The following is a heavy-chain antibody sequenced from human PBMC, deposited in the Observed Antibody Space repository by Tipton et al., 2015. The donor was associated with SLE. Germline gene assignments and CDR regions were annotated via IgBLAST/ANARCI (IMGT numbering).Heavy chain of an antibody. V-gene: IGHV4-4*07. J-gene: IGHJ4*02. D-gene: IGHD6-19*01. CDR3: ARQMQRCSACPKFFDF. CDR1: GGFMSSYY. CDR2: MYLSGNT. Sequence: LRLFCIVSGGFMSSYYLAWIRQPAGKGVEWVGRMYLSGNTNYNPSLKSRLTMSVDTSRNQFSLNLGSVTAADTAIYYCARQMQRCSACPKFFDFWGQGTLVTVSS.